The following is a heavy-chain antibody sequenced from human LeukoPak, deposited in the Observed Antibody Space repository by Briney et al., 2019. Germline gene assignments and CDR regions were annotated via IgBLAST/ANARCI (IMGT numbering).Heavy chain of an antibody. Sequence: ASVKVSCKASGYTFTSYDINLVRQATGQGLEWMGWMNPNSGNTGYAQKFQGRVTMTRNTSISTAYMELSSLRSEDTAVYYCARGMTTVTSDAFDIWGQGTMVTVSS. D-gene: IGHD4-17*01. CDR1: GYTFTSYD. V-gene: IGHV1-8*01. CDR2: MNPNSGNT. J-gene: IGHJ3*02. CDR3: ARGMTTVTSDAFDI.